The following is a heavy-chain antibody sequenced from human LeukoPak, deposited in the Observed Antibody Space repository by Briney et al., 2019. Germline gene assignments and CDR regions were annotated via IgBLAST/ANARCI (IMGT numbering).Heavy chain of an antibody. CDR2: IQYDGSNK. J-gene: IGHJ4*02. CDR1: GFTFSSYG. CDR3: ARSLTMVRAYDY. V-gene: IGHV3-30*02. Sequence: GGSLRLSCAASGFTFSSYGMHWVRQAPGKGLEWVTFIQYDGSNKYYADSVRGRFTISRDNSKNTVYLQMNSLRTEDTAVYYCARSLTMVRAYDYWGQGTLVTVSS. D-gene: IGHD3-10*01.